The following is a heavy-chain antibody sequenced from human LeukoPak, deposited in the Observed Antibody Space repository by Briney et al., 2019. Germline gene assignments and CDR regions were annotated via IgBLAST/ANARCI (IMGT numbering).Heavy chain of an antibody. Sequence: ASVKVSCKASGYTFTGYYMHWVRQAPGQGLEWMRWINPNSGGTNYAQKFQGRVTMTRDTSISTAYMELSRLRSDDTAVYYCARYDFWSGYSRKKHNWFDPWGQGTLVTVSS. CDR1: GYTFTGYY. J-gene: IGHJ5*02. CDR3: ARYDFWSGYSRKKHNWFDP. D-gene: IGHD3-3*01. CDR2: INPNSGGT. V-gene: IGHV1-2*02.